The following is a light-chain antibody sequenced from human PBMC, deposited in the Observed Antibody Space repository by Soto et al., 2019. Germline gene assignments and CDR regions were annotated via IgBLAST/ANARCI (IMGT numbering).Light chain of an antibody. V-gene: IGKV3D-15*01. Sequence: EIVMTQSPATLSVSPGEGATLSCRASQSVSSYLAWYQQKPGQAPRLLIYGASTRATGIPARFSGSGSGTEFTLTISSLQSEDFAVYYCQQFNGWPPLITFGGGTKVEIK. CDR2: GAS. CDR3: QQFNGWPPLIT. CDR1: QSVSSY. J-gene: IGKJ4*01.